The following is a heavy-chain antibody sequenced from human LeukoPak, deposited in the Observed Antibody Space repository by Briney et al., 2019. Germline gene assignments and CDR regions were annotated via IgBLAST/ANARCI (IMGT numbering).Heavy chain of an antibody. D-gene: IGHD1-26*01. CDR1: GFAFDDYA. Sequence: HPGGSLRLSCTASGFAFDDYAMHWVRQAPGKGLEWVSGINWNSGGIAYADSVKGRFTISRDNAKNSLYLQMNSLRAEDMALYYCAKAVGGATSAFDIWGQGTMVTVSS. CDR3: AKAVGGATSAFDI. V-gene: IGHV3-9*03. CDR2: INWNSGGI. J-gene: IGHJ3*02.